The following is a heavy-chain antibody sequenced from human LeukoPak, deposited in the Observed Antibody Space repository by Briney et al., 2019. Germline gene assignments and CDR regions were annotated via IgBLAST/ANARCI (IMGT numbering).Heavy chain of an antibody. CDR3: ATEGYYDSSGYYTDH. J-gene: IGHJ4*02. V-gene: IGHV1-24*01. CDR1: GYTLTELS. D-gene: IGHD3-22*01. CDR2: FDPEKGET. Sequence: ASVKVSCKVSGYTLTELSMHWVRQAPGKGFEWMGRFDPEKGETIYAQKFQGRVTMTEDTSTDTAYMELSSLRSEDTAVYYCATEGYYDSSGYYTDHWGQGTLVTVSS.